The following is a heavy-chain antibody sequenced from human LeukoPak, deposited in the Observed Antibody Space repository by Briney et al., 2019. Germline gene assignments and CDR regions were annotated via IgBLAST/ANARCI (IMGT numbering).Heavy chain of an antibody. D-gene: IGHD1-7*01. CDR2: IIPFLDTS. CDR1: GGTFSNYA. Sequence: SVKVSCKASGGTFSNYALSWVRQAPGQGLEWMGAIIPFLDTSNYPPKFQDRVTITTDESTSTAYMELSSLRSDDTAVYYCARAQAGNYHWPLDLWGQGTLVTVSS. V-gene: IGHV1-69*05. J-gene: IGHJ5*02. CDR3: ARAQAGNYHWPLDL.